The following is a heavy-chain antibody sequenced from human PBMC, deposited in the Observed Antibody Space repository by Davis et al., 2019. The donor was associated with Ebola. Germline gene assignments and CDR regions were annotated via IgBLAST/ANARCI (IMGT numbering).Heavy chain of an antibody. V-gene: IGHV1-18*01. CDR1: GYTFTSYG. Sequence: AASVKVSCKASGYTFTSYGISWVRQAPGQGLEWMGWISAYNGNTNYAQKLQGRVTMTTDTSTSTAYMELRSLRSDDTAVYYCARGDRGGGSYGNWFDPWGQGTLVTVSS. CDR3: ARGDRGGGSYGNWFDP. CDR2: ISAYNGNT. J-gene: IGHJ5*02. D-gene: IGHD1-26*01.